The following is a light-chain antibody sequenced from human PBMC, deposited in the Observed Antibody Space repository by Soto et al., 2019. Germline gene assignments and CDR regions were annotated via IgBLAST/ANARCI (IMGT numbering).Light chain of an antibody. V-gene: IGLV2-8*01. J-gene: IGLJ3*02. CDR3: SSYGGSNNFV. Sequence: QSALTQPPSASGSPGQSVTISCTGTSSDVGRYNYVSWYQHHPGKAPKLMIFEVSKRPSGVPDRCSGSKSGNTASLTVSGLQADDEADYYCSSYGGSNNFVFGGGTKLTVL. CDR2: EVS. CDR1: SSDVGRYNY.